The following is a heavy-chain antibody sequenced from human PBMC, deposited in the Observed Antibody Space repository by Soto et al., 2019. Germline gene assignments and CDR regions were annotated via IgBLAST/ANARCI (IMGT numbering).Heavy chain of an antibody. CDR3: ARDPKWELLSYTFDY. V-gene: IGHV3-33*01. CDR2: IWYDGSNK. Sequence: QVQLVESGGGVVQPGRSLRLSCAASGFTFSSYGMHWVRQAPGKGLEWVAVIWYDGSNKYYADSVKGRFTISRDNSKNTLYLQMNSLRAEDTAVYYCARDPKWELLSYTFDYWVQGTLVTVSS. J-gene: IGHJ4*02. CDR1: GFTFSSYG. D-gene: IGHD1-26*01.